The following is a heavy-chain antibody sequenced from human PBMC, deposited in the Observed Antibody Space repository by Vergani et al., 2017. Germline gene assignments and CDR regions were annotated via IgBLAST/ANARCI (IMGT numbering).Heavy chain of an antibody. D-gene: IGHD6-19*01. CDR1: GASIRSSNYY. CDR3: ARHSTVEWLVKLGWIDP. V-gene: IGHV4-39*01. Sequence: QLQLQESGPGLVKPSVTLSLTCSVSGASIRSSNYYWGWIRQPPGKGLEWIASIYYSGSNYYNQSRKSRVTISVDTSKNQFSLRLISLTAADTAVYFCARHSTVEWLVKLGWIDPWGQGILVTVSS. CDR2: IYYSGSN. J-gene: IGHJ5*02.